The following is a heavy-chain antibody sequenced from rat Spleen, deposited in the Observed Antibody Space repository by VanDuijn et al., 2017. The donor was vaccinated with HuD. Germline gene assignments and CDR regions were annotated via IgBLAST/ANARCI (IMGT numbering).Heavy chain of an antibody. CDR1: GFPFNNYW. Sequence: EVQLVESGEGLVQPGRSLKLSCVPSGFPFNNYWMTWIRQAPGKGLEGVASITNTGGGTYYPNSVKGRFTISRDNAKTPLYLQMTILRSEATATFYCMGPFDYWGQGVMVTVAS. CDR3: MGPFDY. J-gene: IGHJ2*01. V-gene: IGHV5-31*01. CDR2: ITNTGGGT. D-gene: IGHD4-6*01.